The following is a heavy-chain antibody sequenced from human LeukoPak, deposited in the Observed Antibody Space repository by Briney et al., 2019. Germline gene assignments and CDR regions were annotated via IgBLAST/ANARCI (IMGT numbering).Heavy chain of an antibody. D-gene: IGHD3-10*01. J-gene: IGHJ6*02. Sequence: SSETLSLTCTVSGGSISSSSYYWGWIRQPPGKGLEWIGSIYYSGSTYYNPSLKSRVTISVDTSKNQFSLKLSSVTAADTAVYYCARAPRGVYYGSGSYPHYYYYGMDVWGQGTTVTVSS. CDR3: ARAPRGVYYGSGSYPHYYYYGMDV. CDR2: IYYSGST. V-gene: IGHV4-39*07. CDR1: GGSISSSSYY.